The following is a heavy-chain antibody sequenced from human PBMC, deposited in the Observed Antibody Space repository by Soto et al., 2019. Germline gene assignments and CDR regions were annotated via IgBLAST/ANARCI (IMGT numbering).Heavy chain of an antibody. Sequence: EVQLLESGGGLVQPGGSLRLSCAASGFTFSSYAMSWVRQAPGKGLEWVSAISGSGGSTYYADSVKGRFTISRDNSKNPLYLQMNSLRAEDTAVYYFAKDPVRFYSYGPFDYWGQGTLVTVSS. J-gene: IGHJ4*02. D-gene: IGHD5-18*01. V-gene: IGHV3-23*01. CDR2: ISGSGGST. CDR3: AKDPVRFYSYGPFDY. CDR1: GFTFSSYA.